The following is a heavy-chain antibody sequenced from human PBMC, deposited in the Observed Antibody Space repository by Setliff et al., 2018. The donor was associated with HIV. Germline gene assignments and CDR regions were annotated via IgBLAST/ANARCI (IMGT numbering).Heavy chain of an antibody. V-gene: IGHV3-30*02. CDR2: IWYDGSNK. CDR3: AKDRVSGNLWLREPIDY. D-gene: IGHD5-18*01. CDR1: GFTFSSSA. Sequence: GGSLRLSCVGSGFTFSSSAMNWVRQAPGKGLEWVALIWYDGSNKYYADSVKGRFTISRDNSKNTLYLQMNSLRPEDTAVYYCAKDRVSGNLWLREPIDYWGQGTLVTVSS. J-gene: IGHJ4*02.